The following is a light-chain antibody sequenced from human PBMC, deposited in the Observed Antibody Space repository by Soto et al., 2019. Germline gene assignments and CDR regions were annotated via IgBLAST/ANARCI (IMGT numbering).Light chain of an antibody. V-gene: IGKV3-20*01. CDR2: GTS. CDR3: QQYGSSVYT. Sequence: ENVLTQSPGTLSLSPGERVTLSCRASQSVDSNYLAWYQHKPGQTPRLLLYGTSTRATGIPDRFSGSGSGTDFTLAINGLEPEDFAVYYCQQYGSSVYTFGQGTKLEIK. J-gene: IGKJ2*01. CDR1: QSVDSNY.